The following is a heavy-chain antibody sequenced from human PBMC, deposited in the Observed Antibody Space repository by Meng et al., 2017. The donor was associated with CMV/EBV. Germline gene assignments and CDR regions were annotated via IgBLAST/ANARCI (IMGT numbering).Heavy chain of an antibody. CDR3: ARERGFVVVVPAANGPFDY. CDR1: GSSISSGYY. CDR2: IYHSGST. J-gene: IGHJ4*02. Sequence: SETLSLTCTVSGSSISSGYYWGWIRQPPGKGREWIGSIYHSGSTYYNPSLKSRVTISVDTSKNQFSLKLSSVTAADTAVYYCARERGFVVVVPAANGPFDYWGQGTLVTVSS. V-gene: IGHV4-38-2*02. D-gene: IGHD2-2*01.